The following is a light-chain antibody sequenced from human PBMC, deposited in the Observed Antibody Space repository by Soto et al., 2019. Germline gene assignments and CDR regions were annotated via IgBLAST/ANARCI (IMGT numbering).Light chain of an antibody. CDR1: QSVGSA. V-gene: IGKV3-15*01. J-gene: IGKJ2*01. CDR3: QQYNNWPPYT. CDR2: GAS. Sequence: EIVMTQSPATLSVSPGERATLSCRASQSVGSALAWYQQRPGQAPRLVIFGASTRATGIPARFSGSWSGTAFTNTISRLQSEDFAVYYCQQYNNWPPYTFGQGTKLEIK.